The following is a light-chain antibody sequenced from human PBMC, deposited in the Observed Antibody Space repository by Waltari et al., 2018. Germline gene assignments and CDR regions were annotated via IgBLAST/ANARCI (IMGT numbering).Light chain of an antibody. CDR2: AAS. J-gene: IGKJ4*01. CDR3: HQYDNYPLT. Sequence: DVQMTQSPSSLSASVGDSVTITCRASQDISNRLAWFQQKPGNAPKLLISAASRLQSDVPSRFSGGGSGTDFILTISSLQPEDFATYYCHQYDNYPLTFGGGTKVDVK. V-gene: IGKV1-16*01. CDR1: QDISNR.